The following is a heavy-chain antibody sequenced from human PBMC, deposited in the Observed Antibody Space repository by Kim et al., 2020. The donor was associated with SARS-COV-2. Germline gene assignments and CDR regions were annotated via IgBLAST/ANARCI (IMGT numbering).Heavy chain of an antibody. CDR3: ARILSSSWYAKTIIYYYYGMDV. CDR2: IKQDGSEK. J-gene: IGHJ6*02. CDR1: GFTFSSYW. V-gene: IGHV3-7*03. Sequence: GGSLRLSCAASGFTFSSYWMSWVRQAPGKGLEWVANIKQDGSEKYYVDSVKGRFTISRDNAKNSLYLQMNSLRAEDTAVYYCARILSSSWYAKTIIYYYYGMDVWGQGTTVTVSS. D-gene: IGHD6-13*01.